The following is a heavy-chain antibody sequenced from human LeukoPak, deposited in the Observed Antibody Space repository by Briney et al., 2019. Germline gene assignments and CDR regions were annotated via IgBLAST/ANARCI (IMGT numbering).Heavy chain of an antibody. CDR1: GDSVSSSLYY. D-gene: IGHD5-24*01. CDR3: ARQIDGYVVRSFDY. V-gene: IGHV4-39*01. Sequence: SETLSLTCSVSGDSVSSSLYYWSWIRQPPGKGLEWIGEINHSGSTNYNPSLKSRVTISVDTSKNQFSLKLSSVTAADTAVYYCARQIDGYVVRSFDYWGQGTLVTVSS. J-gene: IGHJ4*02. CDR2: INHSGST.